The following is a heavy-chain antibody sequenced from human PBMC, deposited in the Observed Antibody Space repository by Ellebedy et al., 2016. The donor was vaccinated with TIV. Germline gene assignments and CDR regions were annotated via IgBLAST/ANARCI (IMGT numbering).Heavy chain of an antibody. V-gene: IGHV3-23*01. CDR3: AKDSWVNRFLAWPGVYYFDY. CDR2: IRGSGGST. Sequence: GESLKISCAASGFTFSSYAMSWVRQAPGKGLQWVSAIRGSGGSTYYADSVKGRFTISRDNSKNTLYLQMNSLRADDTAVYYCAKDSWVNRFLAWPGVYYFDYWGQGTLVTVSS. J-gene: IGHJ4*02. D-gene: IGHD3-3*01. CDR1: GFTFSSYA.